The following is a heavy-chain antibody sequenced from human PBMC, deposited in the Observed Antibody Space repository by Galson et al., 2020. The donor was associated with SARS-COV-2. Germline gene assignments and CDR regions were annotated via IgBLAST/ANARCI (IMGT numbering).Heavy chain of an antibody. CDR2: LSAYDGDT. CDR3: ARTMVRAVINDY. J-gene: IGHJ4*02. CDR1: GYTFTSYG. D-gene: IGHD3-10*01. V-gene: IGHV1-18*01. Sequence: ASVKVSCKASGYTFTSYGISWVRQAPGQGLEWMGWLSAYDGDTNYAQMLQGRVTMTTDTSTNTAYLDLVGLRPDDTAIYYCARTMVRAVINDYGGQGTLVTVSS.